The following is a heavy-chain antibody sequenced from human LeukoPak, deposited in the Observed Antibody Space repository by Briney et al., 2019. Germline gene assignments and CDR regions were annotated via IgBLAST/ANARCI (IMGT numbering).Heavy chain of an antibody. V-gene: IGHV3-74*01. CDR2: INTDGSST. D-gene: IGHD6-13*01. Sequence: GGSLRLSCAASGFTFSSYWMYWVRQDPGKGLVWVSRINTDGSSTNYADSVKGRFTTSRDNAKNTLYLQMNSLRAEDTAVYYCVRDEASHEQFDYWGQGTLVTVSS. CDR3: VRDEASHEQFDY. J-gene: IGHJ4*02. CDR1: GFTFSSYW.